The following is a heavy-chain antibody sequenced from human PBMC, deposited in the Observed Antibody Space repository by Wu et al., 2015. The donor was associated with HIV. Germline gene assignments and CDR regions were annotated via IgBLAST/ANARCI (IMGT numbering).Heavy chain of an antibody. CDR1: GDSFSTAA. CDR3: ARNTDSVATSLYSLGV. Sequence: QVQLVQSGAEVKKPGSSVKISCKASGDSFSTAAISWVRQAPGQRLEWMGGINPLFGTTRYAQKFQGRVTITTDEAKTIAYMELSSLRSEDTAVYYCARNTDSVATSLYSLGVWGQGTTVTVSS. D-gene: IGHD6-19*01. CDR2: INPLFGTT. J-gene: IGHJ6*02. V-gene: IGHV1-69*05.